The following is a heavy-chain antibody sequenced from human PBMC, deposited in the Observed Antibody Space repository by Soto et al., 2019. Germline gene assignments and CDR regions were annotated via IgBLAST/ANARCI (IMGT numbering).Heavy chain of an antibody. CDR1: GFTFRNFD. CDR3: ARTDRDFYGLDV. V-gene: IGHV3-13*05. J-gene: IGHJ6*02. CDR2: ISAAGDP. Sequence: EVQLVESGGGLVQPGGSLRLSCEASGFTFRNFDIHYVRQGTGKGLEWVSGISAAGDPDYADSVEGRFTISRENAQISFFLQMNSLRVGDTAVYYCARTDRDFYGLDVWGQGTTVIVSS.